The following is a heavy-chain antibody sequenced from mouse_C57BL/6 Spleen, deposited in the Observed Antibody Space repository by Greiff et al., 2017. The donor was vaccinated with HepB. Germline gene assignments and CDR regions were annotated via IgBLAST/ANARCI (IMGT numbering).Heavy chain of an antibody. Sequence: DVKLQESGPVLVKPGASVKMSCKASGYTFTDYYMNWVKQSHGKSLEWIGVINPYNGGTSYNQKFKGKATLTVDKSSSTAYMELNSLTSEDSAVYYCARFDYFDYWGQGTTLTVSS. J-gene: IGHJ2*01. V-gene: IGHV1-19*01. CDR2: INPYNGGT. CDR1: GYTFTDYY. CDR3: ARFDYFDY.